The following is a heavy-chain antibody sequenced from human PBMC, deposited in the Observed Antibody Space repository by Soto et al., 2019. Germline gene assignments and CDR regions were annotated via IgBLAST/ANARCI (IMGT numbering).Heavy chain of an antibody. CDR3: ATMATFGSLNWFDP. CDR1: GYTFTNND. J-gene: IGHJ5*02. D-gene: IGHD3-10*01. V-gene: IGHV1-8*01. CDR2: MNPGSGDT. Sequence: QVQLVQSGAEVKKPGASVKVSCKASGYTFTNNDVSWVRQATGQGLEWMGWMNPGSGDTGYAQKFQDRVTMTRDISIATAYMELSSLRSDDTAIYYCATMATFGSLNWFDPWGRGTLVTVSS.